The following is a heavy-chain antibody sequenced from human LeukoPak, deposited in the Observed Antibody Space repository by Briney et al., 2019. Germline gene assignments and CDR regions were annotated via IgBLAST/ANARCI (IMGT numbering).Heavy chain of an antibody. CDR2: IYHSGST. CDR3: ARDPGAVYCGGDCYSGAFDI. D-gene: IGHD2-21*02. Sequence: SETLSLTCTVSGGSISSYYWSWIRQPPGKGLEWIGYIYHSGSTYYNPSLKSRVTISVDRSKNQFSLKLSSVTAADTAVYYCARDPGAVYCGGDCYSGAFDIWGQGTMVTVSS. CDR1: GGSISSYY. V-gene: IGHV4-59*12. J-gene: IGHJ3*02.